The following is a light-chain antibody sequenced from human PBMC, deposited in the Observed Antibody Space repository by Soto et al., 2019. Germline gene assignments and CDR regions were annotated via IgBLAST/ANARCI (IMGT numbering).Light chain of an antibody. CDR1: SSDVGDYDY. V-gene: IGLV2-14*01. J-gene: IGLJ1*01. Sequence: QSALTQPASVSGSPGQSITISCTGTSSDVGDYDYVSWYQQHPGKAPKVMIYEVSNRPSGISNRFSGSKSGNTASLTISGLQAEDDADYYCSSYTSSSTTYVFGTGTKVTVL. CDR2: EVS. CDR3: SSYTSSSTTYV.